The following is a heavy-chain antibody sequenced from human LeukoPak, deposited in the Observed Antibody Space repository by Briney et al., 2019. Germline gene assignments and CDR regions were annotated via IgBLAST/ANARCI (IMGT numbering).Heavy chain of an antibody. CDR3: ATAVTTGTTNDAFDI. J-gene: IGHJ3*02. D-gene: IGHD1-1*01. CDR2: IIPIFTTA. CDR1: GGTFNSYA. V-gene: IGHV1-69*06. Sequence: GASVKVSCKASGGTFNSYAISWVRQAPGQGLEWMGGIIPIFTTANYAQKFQGRVTMTEDTSTDTAYMELSSLRSEDTAVYYCATAVTTGTTNDAFDIWGQGTMVTVSS.